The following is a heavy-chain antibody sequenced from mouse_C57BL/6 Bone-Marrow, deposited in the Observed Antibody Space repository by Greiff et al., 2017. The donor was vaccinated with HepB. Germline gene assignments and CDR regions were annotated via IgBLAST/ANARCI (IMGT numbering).Heavy chain of an antibody. Sequence: QVQLQQPGAELVKPGASVKMSCKASGYTFTSYWITWVKQRPGQGLEWIGDIYPGSGSTNYNEKFKSKATLTVDTSSSTAYMQLSSLTSEDSAVYYGARELLRHAGWYFDVWGTGTTVTVSS. J-gene: IGHJ1*03. V-gene: IGHV1-55*01. CDR1: GYTFTSYW. CDR2: IYPGSGST. CDR3: ARELLRHAGWYFDV. D-gene: IGHD1-1*01.